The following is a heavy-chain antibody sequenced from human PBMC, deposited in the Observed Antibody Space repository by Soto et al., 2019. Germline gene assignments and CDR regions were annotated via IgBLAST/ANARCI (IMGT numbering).Heavy chain of an antibody. V-gene: IGHV3-30*18. CDR2: VSSDGNNK. D-gene: IGHD2-2*01. CDR3: AKDRVIQLLPIWPDP. Sequence: GGSLRLSCAASGFSFSKYGMHWVRQAPGKGLEWVAFVSSDGNNKYYGDSVKGRFTISRDNSKNMVFLQVDSLRVDDTAVYYCAKDRVIQLLPIWPDPWGQGTLVTVSS. J-gene: IGHJ5*02. CDR1: GFSFSKYG.